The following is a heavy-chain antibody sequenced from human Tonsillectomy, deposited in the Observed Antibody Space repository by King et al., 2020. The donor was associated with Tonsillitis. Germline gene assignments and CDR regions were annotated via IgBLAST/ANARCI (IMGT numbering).Heavy chain of an antibody. CDR1: GFNFSSYA. CDR2: ITESGDST. Sequence: VQLVESGGTLVQPGGSLRLSCAASGFNFSSYAMSWVRQAPEKGLEWVSAITESGDSTYYADSVRGRFTMSRDNSKNTLYLQMNSLRAEDTAIYYCTSGGMDVWGQGTTVTVSS. J-gene: IGHJ6*02. V-gene: IGHV3-23*04. CDR3: TSGGMDV.